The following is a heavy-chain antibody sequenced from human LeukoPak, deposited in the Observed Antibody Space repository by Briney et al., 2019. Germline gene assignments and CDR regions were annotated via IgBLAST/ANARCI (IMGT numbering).Heavy chain of an antibody. V-gene: IGHV3-23*01. CDR3: ARDARDYFDY. CDR1: GFTFSSHG. CDR2: VSDNGGVT. J-gene: IGHJ4*02. Sequence: GGSLSLSCAASGFTFSSHGMSWARQAPGKGLEWVSVVSDNGGVTIYADSVKGRFTISRDNSKNTLLLFMSSLRAGDTAVYYCARDARDYFDYWGQGTLVTVSS.